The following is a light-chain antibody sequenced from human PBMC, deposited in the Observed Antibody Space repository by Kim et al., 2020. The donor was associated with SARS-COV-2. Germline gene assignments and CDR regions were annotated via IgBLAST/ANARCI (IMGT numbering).Light chain of an antibody. CDR2: DVT. V-gene: IGLV2-14*03. Sequence: GQSITFTCTGTSSDIGYYDYVCWYQQHPGKAPKLVIYDVTKRPSGVSDRFSGSKSGNTASLTISGLQAEDEADYFCASYTTSSTSVFGGGTKLTVL. CDR1: SSDIGYYDY. J-gene: IGLJ3*02. CDR3: ASYTTSSTSV.